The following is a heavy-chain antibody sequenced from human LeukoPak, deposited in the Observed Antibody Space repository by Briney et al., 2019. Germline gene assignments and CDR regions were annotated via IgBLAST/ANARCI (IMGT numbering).Heavy chain of an antibody. CDR2: IYYSGST. CDR1: GGSISSYY. D-gene: IGHD3-22*01. CDR3: ARDANLYYYDSSGYYWSYFDY. J-gene: IGHJ4*02. Sequence: SETLSLTCTVSGGSISSYYWSWIRRPPGKGLEWIGYIYYSGSTNYNPSLKSRVTISVDTSKNQFSLKLSSVTAADTAVYYCARDANLYYYDSSGYYWSYFDYWGQGTLVTVSS. V-gene: IGHV4-59*01.